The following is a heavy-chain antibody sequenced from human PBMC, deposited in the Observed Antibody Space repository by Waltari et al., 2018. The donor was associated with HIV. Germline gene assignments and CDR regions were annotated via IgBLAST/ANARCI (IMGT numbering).Heavy chain of an antibody. CDR2: INLNSGDT. D-gene: IGHD3-22*01. CDR1: GYTFPAYY. CDR3: ARDSYYYDSSGFFPDF. V-gene: IGHV1-2*06. J-gene: IGHJ4*02. Sequence: QVQLVQSGAEVKKPGASVKVSCKASGYTFPAYYTHWVRQAPGQGLGWMGRINLNSGDTNYGQKFQGRVTMTRDTSISTAYMELSRLRSDDTAVYYCARDSYYYDSSGFFPDFWGQGTLVTVSS.